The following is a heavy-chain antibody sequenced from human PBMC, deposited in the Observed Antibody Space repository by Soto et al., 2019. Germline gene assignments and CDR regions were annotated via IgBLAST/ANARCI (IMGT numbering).Heavy chain of an antibody. Sequence: NPGGSLRLSCAASGFTFSDYYMSWIRQAPGKGLEWVSYISSSSSYTNYADSVKGRFTISRDNAKNSLYLQMNSLRAEDTAVYYCARDMGDKVAATPDFDYWGQGTLVTVSS. J-gene: IGHJ4*02. CDR2: ISSSSSYT. CDR3: ARDMGDKVAATPDFDY. D-gene: IGHD2-15*01. V-gene: IGHV3-11*06. CDR1: GFTFSDYY.